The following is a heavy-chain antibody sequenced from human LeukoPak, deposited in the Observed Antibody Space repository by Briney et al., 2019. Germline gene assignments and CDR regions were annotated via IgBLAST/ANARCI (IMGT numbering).Heavy chain of an antibody. CDR3: VAEEYGSGSYYKSTF. V-gene: IGHV4-39*01. Sequence: SESLSPACTLSSASMGCDCLYWGWIRQSPGKGLEWIGSVHSTRSYSGSTYYNPSLESRVTVSTLRSKTLCSLKLTCVTGADTAGYYCVAEEYGSGSYYKSTFWGKGSLVTVSS. CDR1: SASMGCDCLY. J-gene: IGHJ4*02. CDR2: VHSTRSYSGST. D-gene: IGHD3-10*01.